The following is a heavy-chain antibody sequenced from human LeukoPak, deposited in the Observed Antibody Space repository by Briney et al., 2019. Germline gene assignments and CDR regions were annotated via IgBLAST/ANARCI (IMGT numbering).Heavy chain of an antibody. CDR2: ISSSSSYI. CDR3: ARIRDPNYDFWSGSRGDYYYGMDV. Sequence: TGGSLRLSCAASGFTFSSYSMNWVRQAPGKGLEWVSSISSSSSYIYYADSVKGRFTISRDNAKNSLYLQMNSLRAEDTAVYYCARIRDPNYDFWSGSRGDYYYGMDVWGQGTTVTVSS. CDR1: GFTFSSYS. J-gene: IGHJ6*02. V-gene: IGHV3-21*01. D-gene: IGHD3-3*01.